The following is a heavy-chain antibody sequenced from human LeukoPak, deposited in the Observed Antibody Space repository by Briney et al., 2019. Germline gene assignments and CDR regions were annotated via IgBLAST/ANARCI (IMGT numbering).Heavy chain of an antibody. CDR2: VYYDGSA. D-gene: IGHD1-26*01. J-gene: IGHJ4*02. CDR1: GGSISTYY. V-gene: IGHV4-39*01. CDR3: ARPLTRGGTYYV. Sequence: TSETLSLTCTVSGGSISTYYWGWIRQPPGKGLEWIGSVYYDGSAYYNPPLKSRVTISVDTSKNQLSLKLSSVTAADTAVYYCARPLTRGGTYYVWGQGTLVTVSS.